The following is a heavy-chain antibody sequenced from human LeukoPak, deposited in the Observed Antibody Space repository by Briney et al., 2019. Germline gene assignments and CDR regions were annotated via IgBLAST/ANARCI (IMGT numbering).Heavy chain of an antibody. D-gene: IGHD6-13*01. CDR1: GGSISTTSYY. Sequence: SETLSLTCTVSGGSISTTSYYWGWIRQPPGKGLEWIGSIYYTGITFYNASLKSRVTISVDTSKSQFSLELSSLTAADTALYFCARHSSRDAFDIWGQGRMVTVSS. V-gene: IGHV4-39*01. CDR2: IYYTGIT. CDR3: ARHSSRDAFDI. J-gene: IGHJ3*02.